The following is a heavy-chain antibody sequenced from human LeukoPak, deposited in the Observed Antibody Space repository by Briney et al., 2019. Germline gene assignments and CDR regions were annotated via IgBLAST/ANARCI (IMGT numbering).Heavy chain of an antibody. CDR1: GFTFSNYW. D-gene: IGHD3-22*01. Sequence: GGSLRLSCAASGFTFSNYWMSWVRQAPGKGLEWVANIKQDGSEKYYVDSVKGRFTISRDNAKNSLYLQMNSLRAEDTAVYYCARGSKTSKDYYDSSGYLVTIRDYFDYWGQGTLVTVSS. CDR3: ARGSKTSKDYYDSSGYLVTIRDYFDY. J-gene: IGHJ4*02. V-gene: IGHV3-7*01. CDR2: IKQDGSEK.